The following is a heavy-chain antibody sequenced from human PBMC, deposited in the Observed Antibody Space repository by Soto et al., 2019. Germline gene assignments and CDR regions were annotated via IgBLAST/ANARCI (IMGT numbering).Heavy chain of an antibody. D-gene: IGHD3-9*01. CDR3: ARSYYDILAYYDY. CDR1: GGSISSSSFY. J-gene: IGHJ4*02. Sequence: PSETRSLTCTVSGGSISSSSFYWGGIRQPPGKGREWIGCMYYSGGTYYNPSLRSRVTIWVDTSNNQFSLKLRSVTAADMAVYYCARSYYDILAYYDYWGQGTLVTVSS. V-gene: IGHV4-39*01. CDR2: MYYSGGT.